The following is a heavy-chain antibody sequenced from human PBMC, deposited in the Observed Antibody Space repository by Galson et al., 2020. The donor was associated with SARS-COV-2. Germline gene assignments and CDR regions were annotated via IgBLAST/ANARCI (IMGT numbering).Heavy chain of an antibody. J-gene: IGHJ4*02. CDR2: INYSGTT. CDR1: GGSISSGDYY. CDR3: ARRTRYDFWSGYPIDH. V-gene: IGHV4-30-4*01. Sequence: SETLSLTCTVSGGSISSGDYYWSWIRRSPGKGLEWIGNINYSGTTYYNPSLKSRVTISVDTSKKQFSLKVNSVTAAGTAVYYCARRTRYDFWSGYPIDHWGQGTLVTVSS. D-gene: IGHD3-3*01.